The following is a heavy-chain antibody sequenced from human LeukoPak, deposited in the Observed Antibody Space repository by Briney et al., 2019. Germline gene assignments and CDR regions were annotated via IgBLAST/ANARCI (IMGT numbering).Heavy chain of an antibody. CDR3: ARGRRIVVLVQLRGGHFDY. V-gene: IGHV4-39*07. CDR1: GGSISSNTHF. J-gene: IGHJ4*02. Sequence: SETLSLTCTVSGGSISSNTHFWGWIRQPPGKGLEWIGTIYYSGSTYYNPSLKSRVTISVDMSKNQFSLNLTSVTAADTAVYYCARGRRIVVLVQLRGGHFDYWGQGTLVTVSS. CDR2: IYYSGST. D-gene: IGHD2-15*01.